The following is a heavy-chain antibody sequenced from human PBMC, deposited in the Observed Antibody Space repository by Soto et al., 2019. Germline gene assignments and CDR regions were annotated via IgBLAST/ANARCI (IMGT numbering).Heavy chain of an antibody. V-gene: IGHV1-18*01. CDR1: GYTFSNFG. CDR3: ARDITLLCELTKQYLDF. CDR2: ISTYSGDT. Sequence: QVQLVQSGAEVKKPGASRKVSCKASGYTFSNFGISWVRQAPGQGLEWMRWISTYSGDTDYAQKFRGRVTMTTDTSASTAYLALTSLRSDDTAVYYCARDITLLCELTKQYLDFWGQGTLVTVSS. J-gene: IGHJ4*02. D-gene: IGHD1-26*01.